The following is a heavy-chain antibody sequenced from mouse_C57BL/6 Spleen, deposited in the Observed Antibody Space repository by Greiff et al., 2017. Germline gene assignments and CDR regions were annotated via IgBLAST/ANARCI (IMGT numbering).Heavy chain of an antibody. Sequence: QVQLQQSGAELMKPGASVKLSCKATGYTFTGSWIEWVKQRPGHGLEWIGEILPGSGSTNYNEKFKGKATFTADTSSNTAYMQLSSLTTEDSAIYYCASIYGNYNYYAMDYWGQGTSVTVSS. J-gene: IGHJ4*01. CDR3: ASIYGNYNYYAMDY. D-gene: IGHD2-1*01. V-gene: IGHV1-9*01. CDR2: ILPGSGST. CDR1: GYTFTGSW.